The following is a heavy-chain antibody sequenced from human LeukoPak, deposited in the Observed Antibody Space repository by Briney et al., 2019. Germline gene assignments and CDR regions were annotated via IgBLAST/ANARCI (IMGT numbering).Heavy chain of an antibody. CDR2: MYYIGST. Sequence: SETLSLTCTLSGGSISSSSYYWGWIRQPPGKGLEWIGTMYYIGSTYYSPSLKGRVTISVDTSKKQFSLYLNSLTAADTAVYYCARHRVPAADDAFDVWGQGTMVTVSS. J-gene: IGHJ3*01. V-gene: IGHV4-39*01. D-gene: IGHD2-2*01. CDR3: ARHRVPAADDAFDV. CDR1: GGSISSSSYY.